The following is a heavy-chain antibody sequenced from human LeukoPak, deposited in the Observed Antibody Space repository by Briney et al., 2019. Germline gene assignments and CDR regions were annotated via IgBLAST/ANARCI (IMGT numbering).Heavy chain of an antibody. J-gene: IGHJ4*02. CDR2: IHTSGST. V-gene: IGHV4-4*07. Sequence: SETLSLTCTVSGGSISNYHRSWIRQPAGKGLVWIGQIHTSGSTNYNPPLKSRVSMSIDTTEDQVSLPIRSVTAADTAFYYCARRDISSGWSFDYWGQGTLVTVSS. CDR3: ARRDISSGWSFDY. D-gene: IGHD6-19*01. CDR1: GGSISNYH.